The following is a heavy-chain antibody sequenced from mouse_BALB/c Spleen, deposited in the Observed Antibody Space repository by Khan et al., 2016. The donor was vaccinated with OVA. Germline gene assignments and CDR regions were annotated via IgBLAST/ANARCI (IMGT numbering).Heavy chain of an antibody. CDR1: GYTFTSYW. J-gene: IGHJ3*01. Sequence: QVQLQQPGAEVVNPGASVKLSCKASGYTFTSYWMHWVKQRPGQGLEWIGYINPNNGRAHQNEKFKSKATPTVAKSSSTAYLQPSSLTSEDYAVHYCARGGYSSLAYWGQGTLVTVSA. V-gene: IGHV1S81*02. CDR2: INPNNGRA. D-gene: IGHD2-12*01. CDR3: ARGGYSSLAY.